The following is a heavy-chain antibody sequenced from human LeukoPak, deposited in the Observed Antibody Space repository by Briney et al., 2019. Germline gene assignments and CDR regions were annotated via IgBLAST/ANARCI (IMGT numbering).Heavy chain of an antibody. CDR1: GGSLSSYY. CDR3: ARMWGVNYPFDF. V-gene: IGHV4-59*08. Sequence: SETLSLTCTVSGGSLSSYYWSWIRQPPGKGLEWIGDIYNSGTTNYNPSLKSRVTISVDTSKNQFSLKLSSVTAADTAVYSGARMWGVNYPFDFWGQGTLVTVSS. D-gene: IGHD3-3*01. CDR2: IYNSGTT. J-gene: IGHJ4*02.